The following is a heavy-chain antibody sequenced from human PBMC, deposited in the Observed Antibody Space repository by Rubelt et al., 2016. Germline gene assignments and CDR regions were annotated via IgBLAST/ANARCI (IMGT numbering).Heavy chain of an antibody. D-gene: IGHD4-17*01. CDR3: ARHETTVTDAFDI. CDR2: FDGRNK. Sequence: FDGRNKWYADSVEGRFTISRDNSKNTLYLQMNSLRAEDTAVYYCARHETTVTDAFDIWGQGTMATVSS. V-gene: IGHV3-30*07. J-gene: IGHJ3*02.